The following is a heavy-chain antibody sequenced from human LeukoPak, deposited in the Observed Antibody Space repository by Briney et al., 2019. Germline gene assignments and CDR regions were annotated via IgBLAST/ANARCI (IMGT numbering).Heavy chain of an antibody. CDR2: ISSSSSYI. D-gene: IGHD6-19*01. CDR1: GFTFSSYS. J-gene: IGHJ4*02. Sequence: GGSLRLSCAASGFTFSSYSMNWVRQAPGKGLEWVSSISSSSSYIYYADSVKGRFTISRDNAKNSPYLQMNSLRAEDTAVYYCAREPGIAVAGTGYWGQGTLVTVSS. V-gene: IGHV3-21*01. CDR3: AREPGIAVAGTGY.